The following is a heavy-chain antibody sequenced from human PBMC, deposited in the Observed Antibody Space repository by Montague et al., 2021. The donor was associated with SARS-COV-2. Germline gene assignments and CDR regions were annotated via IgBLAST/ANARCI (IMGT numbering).Heavy chain of an antibody. CDR1: GGSISSYY. CDR3: AGDRPGSYYYDSGTYTWGGYGMDV. J-gene: IGHJ6*02. D-gene: IGHD3-10*01. CDR2: ISISGST. Sequence: SETLSLTCTVSGGSISSYYWSWIRQPPGEGRGWLAKISISGSTGTNPPPKVQVPLSVEPSKNQSPLNLSSVTAADTAVYYCAGDRPGSYYYDSGTYTWGGYGMDVWGQGTTVTVSS. V-gene: IGHV4-59*12.